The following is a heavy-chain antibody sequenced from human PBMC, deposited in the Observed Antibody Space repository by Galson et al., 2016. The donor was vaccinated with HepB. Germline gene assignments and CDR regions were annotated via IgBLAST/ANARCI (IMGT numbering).Heavy chain of an antibody. V-gene: IGHV6-1*01. CDR3: ARGARHYGVLTTHGLDV. CDR2: TYFTSRWYG. Sequence: CAISGDSVSSKTAAWNWIRQSPSRGLEWLGRTYFTSRWYGDYSESVKGRMTLSPDTSKNQFSLVVNSVTPEDTAVYYCARGARHYGVLTTHGLDVWGQGTTVTVSS. D-gene: IGHD3/OR15-3a*01. CDR1: GDSVSSKTAA. J-gene: IGHJ6*01.